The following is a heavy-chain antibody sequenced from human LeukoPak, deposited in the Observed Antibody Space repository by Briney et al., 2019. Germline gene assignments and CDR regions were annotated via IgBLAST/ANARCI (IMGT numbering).Heavy chain of an antibody. CDR2: IRYDGSNK. J-gene: IGHJ4*02. CDR1: GFTFSSYG. CDR3: ARIRYGDYEGAFDY. V-gene: IGHV3-30*02. Sequence: GGSLRLSCAASGFTFSSYGMHWVRQAPGKGLEWVAFIRYDGSNKYYADSVKGRFTISRDNSKNTLYLQMNSLRAEDTAVYYCARIRYGDYEGAFDYWGQGTLVTVSS. D-gene: IGHD4-17*01.